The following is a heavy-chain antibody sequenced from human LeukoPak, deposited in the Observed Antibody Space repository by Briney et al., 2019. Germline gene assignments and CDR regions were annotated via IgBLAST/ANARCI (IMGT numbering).Heavy chain of an antibody. V-gene: IGHV3-30*18. CDR1: GLTFSSYG. D-gene: IGHD5-18*01. J-gene: IGHJ4*02. CDR3: MKDRGYSHGFDY. Sequence: GRSLRLSCAASGLTFSSYGMHWVRQAPGKGLEWVAGISYDGRSKEYVDSVKGRFTISRDNSKNTLYLQMNSLRAEDTAVYYGMKDRGYSHGFDYWGQGTLLTVSS. CDR2: ISYDGRSK.